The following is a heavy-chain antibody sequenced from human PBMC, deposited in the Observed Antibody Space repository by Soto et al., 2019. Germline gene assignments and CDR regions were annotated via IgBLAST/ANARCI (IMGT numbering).Heavy chain of an antibody. D-gene: IGHD5-18*01. V-gene: IGHV4-39*01. J-gene: IGHJ6*02. Sequence: SETLSLTCAVSGCSISSGGYSWSWIRQPPGKGLEWIGSIYYSGSTYYNPSLKSRVTISVDTSKNQFSLKLSSVTAADTAVYYCACIFSGGYGYGFYYYGMDVWGQGTTVTVSS. CDR1: GCSISSGGYS. CDR2: IYYSGST. CDR3: ACIFSGGYGYGFYYYGMDV.